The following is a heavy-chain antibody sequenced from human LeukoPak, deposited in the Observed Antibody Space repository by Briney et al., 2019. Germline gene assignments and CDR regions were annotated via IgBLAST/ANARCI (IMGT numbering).Heavy chain of an antibody. V-gene: IGHV1-2*02. CDR1: GYTFTGYY. CDR2: INPNRGGT. J-gene: IGHJ6*02. D-gene: IGHD5-18*01. CDR3: ARDQGGIQLWLRYGYYGMDV. Sequence: GASVKVSCKASGYTFTGYYMHWVRQAPGQGLEWMGWINPNRGGTNYAQKFQGRVTMTRDTSISTAYMKLSRLRSDDTAVYYCARDQGGIQLWLRYGYYGMDVWGQGTTVTVSS.